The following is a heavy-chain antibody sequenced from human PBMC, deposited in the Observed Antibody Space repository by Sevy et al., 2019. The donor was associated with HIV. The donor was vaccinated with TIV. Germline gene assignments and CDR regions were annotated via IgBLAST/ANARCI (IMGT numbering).Heavy chain of an antibody. Sequence: GGSLRLSCAASGLTFSSYAMSWVRQAPGKGLEWVSAISGSGGSTYYADSVKGRFTISRDNSKNTLYLQMNSLRAEDTAVYYCAKITRVYDSSGYYYFDYWGQGTLVTVSS. CDR1: GLTFSSYA. D-gene: IGHD3-22*01. CDR2: ISGSGGST. CDR3: AKITRVYDSSGYYYFDY. V-gene: IGHV3-23*01. J-gene: IGHJ4*02.